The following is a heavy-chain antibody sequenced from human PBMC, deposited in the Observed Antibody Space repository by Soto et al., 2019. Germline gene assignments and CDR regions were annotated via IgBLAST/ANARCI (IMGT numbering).Heavy chain of an antibody. V-gene: IGHV3-23*01. J-gene: IGHJ4*02. CDR1: GFTFSSYA. CDR2: ISYSGGST. D-gene: IGHD4-17*01. CDR3: ARWGTVTTYGDS. Sequence: EVQLSESGGGLVQPGGSLRLSCAASGFTFSSYAMSWVRQAPGKGLEWVSGISYSGGSTYYADSVKGRFTISRDNSKNTLYLQMNSLRAEDTALYYCARWGTVTTYGDSWGQGTLVTVSS.